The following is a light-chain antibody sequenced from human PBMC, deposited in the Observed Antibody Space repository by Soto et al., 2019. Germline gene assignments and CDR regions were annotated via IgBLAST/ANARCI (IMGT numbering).Light chain of an antibody. CDR3: QQYNTSSWT. Sequence: DIQMTQSPSTLSASVGDRVTITCRASQSISSGLAWYQQKPGKAPKLLIYKASSLESGVPSRFSGSGSGTEFTLTISSLQPDDFATYYCQQYNTSSWTFCEGTKVDI. CDR2: KAS. CDR1: QSISSG. V-gene: IGKV1-5*03. J-gene: IGKJ1*01.